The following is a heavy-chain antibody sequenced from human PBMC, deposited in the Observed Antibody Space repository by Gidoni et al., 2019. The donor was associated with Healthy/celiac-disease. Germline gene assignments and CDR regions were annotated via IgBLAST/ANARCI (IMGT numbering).Heavy chain of an antibody. CDR1: GFTFSDYY. CDR2: ISSSSSYT. D-gene: IGHD6-13*01. CDR3: ARAAAGIFDY. V-gene: IGHV3-11*05. Sequence: QVPLVESGGGLVKPGGSLILSCAASGFTFSDYYMSWIRQAPGKGLEGVSYISSSSSYTNYADSVKGRFTIARDNAKNSLYLQMNSLRAEDTAVYYCARAAAGIFDYWGQGTLVTVSS. J-gene: IGHJ4*02.